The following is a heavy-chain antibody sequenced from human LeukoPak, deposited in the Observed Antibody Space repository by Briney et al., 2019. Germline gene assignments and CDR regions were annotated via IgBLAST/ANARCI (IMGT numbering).Heavy chain of an antibody. CDR2: VYYSGST. Sequence: SETLSLTCTFSVDSISTYYWSWIRQPPGKGLEWIGYVYYSGSTNYSPSLKSRVAMSMDTSKNQFFLELRSVTAADTAVYYCVRHTWFGTRHWFDPGGQGILVTVSS. CDR3: VRHTWFGTRHWFDP. V-gene: IGHV4-59*08. CDR1: VDSISTYY. J-gene: IGHJ5*02. D-gene: IGHD3-10*01.